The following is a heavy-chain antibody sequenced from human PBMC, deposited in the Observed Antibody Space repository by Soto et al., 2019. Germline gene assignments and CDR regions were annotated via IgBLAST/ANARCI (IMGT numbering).Heavy chain of an antibody. CDR1: GYTFTSYG. Sequence: QVQLVQSGAEVKKPGASVKVSCKASGYTFTSYGISWVRQAPGQGLEWMGWISAYNGNTNYAQKLQGRVTMTTDTSTSTAYMELRTLGSDDTAVYYCARDEYSSSWQLVGFDPWGQGTLVTVSS. J-gene: IGHJ5*02. CDR2: ISAYNGNT. D-gene: IGHD6-13*01. V-gene: IGHV1-18*01. CDR3: ARDEYSSSWQLVGFDP.